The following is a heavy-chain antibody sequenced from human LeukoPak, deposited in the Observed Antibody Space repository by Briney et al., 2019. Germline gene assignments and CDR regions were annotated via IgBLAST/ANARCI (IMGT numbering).Heavy chain of an antibody. J-gene: IGHJ4*02. D-gene: IGHD5-18*01. Sequence: SETPSLTCAVYGGSFSGYYWSWIRQPPGKGLEWIGEINHSGSTNYNPSLKSRVTISVDTSKNQFSLKLSSVTAADTAVYYCARATDTAMVLYFDYWGQGTLVTVSS. V-gene: IGHV4-34*01. CDR2: INHSGST. CDR1: GGSFSGYY. CDR3: ARATDTAMVLYFDY.